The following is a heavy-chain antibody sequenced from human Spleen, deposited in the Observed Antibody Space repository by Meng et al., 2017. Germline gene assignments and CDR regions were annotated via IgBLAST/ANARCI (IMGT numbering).Heavy chain of an antibody. Sequence: SVKVSCKASGGTFSSYAISWVRQAPGQGLEWMGGIIPIFGTANYAQKFQGRVTITADKSTSTAYMELSSLRSEDTAVYYCASPARGYSYGWGDAFDIWGQGTMVT. CDR2: IIPIFGTA. V-gene: IGHV1-69*06. CDR1: GGTFSSYA. D-gene: IGHD5-18*01. J-gene: IGHJ3*02. CDR3: ASPARGYSYGWGDAFDI.